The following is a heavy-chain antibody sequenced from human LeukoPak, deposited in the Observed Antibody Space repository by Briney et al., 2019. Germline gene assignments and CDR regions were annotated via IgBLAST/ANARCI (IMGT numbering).Heavy chain of an antibody. CDR1: GGTFSSYA. CDR3: ARGGGFDI. Sequence: ASVKVSCKASGGTFSSYAISWVRQAPGQGLEWMGWIDPSSGGTNYAQKFQGRVTMTRDTSISTAYMELSRLTSDDTAVYYCARGGGFDIWGQGTMVTVSS. J-gene: IGHJ3*02. CDR2: IDPSSGGT. V-gene: IGHV1-2*02.